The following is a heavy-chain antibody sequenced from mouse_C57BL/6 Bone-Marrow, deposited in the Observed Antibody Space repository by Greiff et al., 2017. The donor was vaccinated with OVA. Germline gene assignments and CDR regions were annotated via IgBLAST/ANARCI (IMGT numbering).Heavy chain of an antibody. Sequence: EVQVVESEGGLVQPGSSMKLSCTASGFTFSDYYMAWVRQVPEKGLEWVANINYDGSSTYYLDSLKSRFIISRDNAKNILYLQMSSLKSEDTATYYCARDPSYYYGSSWYFDVWGTGTTVTVSS. CDR3: ARDPSYYYGSSWYFDV. CDR1: GFTFSDYY. J-gene: IGHJ1*03. CDR2: INYDGSST. V-gene: IGHV5-16*01. D-gene: IGHD1-1*01.